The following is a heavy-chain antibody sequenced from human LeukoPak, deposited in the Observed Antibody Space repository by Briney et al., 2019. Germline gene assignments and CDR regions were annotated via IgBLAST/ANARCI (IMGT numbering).Heavy chain of an antibody. CDR2: IKQDGSEN. J-gene: IGHJ4*02. V-gene: IGHV3-7*01. D-gene: IGHD6-13*01. CDR3: ARGQGSASWYEFGY. Sequence: PGGSLRLSCAASGFTFNNYWMSWDRQAPGKGLEWVATIKQDGSENYYVDSVKGRFTISRDNAKNSLYLQMSSLRAEDTAVYYCARGQGSASWYEFGYWGQGTLVTVSS. CDR1: GFTFNNYW.